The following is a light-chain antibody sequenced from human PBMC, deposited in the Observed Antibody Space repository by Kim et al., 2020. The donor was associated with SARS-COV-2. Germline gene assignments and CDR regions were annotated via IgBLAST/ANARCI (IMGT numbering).Light chain of an antibody. CDR1: SGSIASNY. CDR3: QSYDSSNHEV. CDR2: EDN. J-gene: IGLJ2*01. Sequence: NFMLTQPHSVSESPGKTVTISCTRSSGSIASNYVQWYQQRPGSAPTTVIYEDNQRPSGVPDRFSGSIDSSSNSASLTISGLKTVDEADYYCQSYDSSNHEVFGGGTQLTVL. V-gene: IGLV6-57*04.